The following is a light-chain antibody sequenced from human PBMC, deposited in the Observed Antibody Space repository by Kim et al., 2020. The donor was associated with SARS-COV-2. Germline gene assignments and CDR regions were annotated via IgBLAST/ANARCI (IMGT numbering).Light chain of an antibody. CDR1: QNINTW. V-gene: IGKV1-5*03. CDR3: QQYNSHPHS. Sequence: SASVGDIVIITCLASQNINTWVAWYQQRPGKAPELLIYKASTLENGVPSKFSGSGAGTEFTVTISNLQTDDIATYHFQQYNSHPHSFGQGNKLEI. J-gene: IGKJ2*01. CDR2: KAS.